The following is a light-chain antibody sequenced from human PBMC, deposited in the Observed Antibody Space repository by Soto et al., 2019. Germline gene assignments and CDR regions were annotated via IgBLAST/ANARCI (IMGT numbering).Light chain of an antibody. J-gene: IGKJ3*01. Sequence: DIQMTQSPSALSASVGDRVTITCRASQGISNYLAWYQQKPGKVPKLLIYDTSTLQSGVPSPFSGSGSGTDFTLTIASLQPDDVAPSCGQESHNIFFTSGPGTKVDIK. CDR2: DTS. CDR1: QGISNY. V-gene: IGKV1-27*01. CDR3: QESHNIFFT.